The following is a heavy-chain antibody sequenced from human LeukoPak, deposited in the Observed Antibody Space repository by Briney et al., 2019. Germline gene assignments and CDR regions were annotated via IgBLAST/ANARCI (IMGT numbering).Heavy chain of an antibody. CDR1: GGSISDYH. V-gene: IGHV4-59*01. Sequence: SETLSLTCTVSGGSISDYHWSWIRQPPGKGLEWIAYIYYSGSTSYNPSLKSRVTISVGTSKNQFSLKLRSVTAADTAVYYCARRGYFDNWGQGTLVTVSS. CDR2: IYYSGST. CDR3: ARRGYFDN. J-gene: IGHJ4*02.